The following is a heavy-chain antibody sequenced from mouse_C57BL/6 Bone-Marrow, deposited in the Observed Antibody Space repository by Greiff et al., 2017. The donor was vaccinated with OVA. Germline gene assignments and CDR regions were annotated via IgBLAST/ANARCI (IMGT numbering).Heavy chain of an antibody. CDR3: AIICYDYGGFAY. V-gene: IGHV1-82*01. CDR2: IYPGDGDT. Sequence: QVQLKQSGAELVKPGASVKISCKASGYAFSSSWMNWVKQRPGKGLEWIGRIYPGDGDTKYNGKFKGTATLTADKSSSTAYMQLSSLTSEDSAVYFCAIICYDYGGFAYWGQGTLVTVSA. D-gene: IGHD2-4*01. J-gene: IGHJ3*01. CDR1: GYAFSSSW.